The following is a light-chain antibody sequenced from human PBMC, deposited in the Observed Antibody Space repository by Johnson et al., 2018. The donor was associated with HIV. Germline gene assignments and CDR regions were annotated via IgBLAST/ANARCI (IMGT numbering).Light chain of an antibody. J-gene: IGLJ1*01. CDR3: GTWDNSLSIGYV. V-gene: IGLV1-51*01. Sequence: QSVLTQPPSVSAAPGQKVTISCSGSSSNIRNNYVSWYQQLPGTAPKLLISDNHKRPSGIPARFSGSKSGTSATLAVTGLQTGDEADYYCGTWDNSLSIGYVFGTGTKVTVL. CDR1: SSNIRNNY. CDR2: DNH.